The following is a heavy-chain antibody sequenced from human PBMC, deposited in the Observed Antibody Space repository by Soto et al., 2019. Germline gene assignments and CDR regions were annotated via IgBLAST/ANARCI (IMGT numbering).Heavy chain of an antibody. D-gene: IGHD6-6*01. CDR1: GFTFSSYS. Sequence: QVHLVESGGGVVQPGWSLRLSCAASGFTFSSYSMHWVRQAPGKGLEWVAIISYDGTNKYYADSLKGRFTISRDNSKSTLFLQMNSLRPEDTAVYYCARVYSSLDYGVDYWGQGTLVSVSS. CDR3: ARVYSSLDYGVDY. J-gene: IGHJ4*02. CDR2: ISYDGTNK. V-gene: IGHV3-30-3*01.